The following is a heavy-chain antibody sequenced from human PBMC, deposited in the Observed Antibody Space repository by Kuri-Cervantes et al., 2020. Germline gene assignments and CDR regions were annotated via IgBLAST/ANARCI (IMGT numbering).Heavy chain of an antibody. Sequence: GESLKISCAASGFTVSSNYMSWVRQAPGKGLEWVSVIYSGGSTYYADSVKGRFTISRDNSKNTLYLQMNSLRAEDTAVYYCARGRRRSEYLDYFDYWGQGTLVTVSS. CDR1: GFTVSSNY. CDR2: IYSGGST. J-gene: IGHJ4*02. V-gene: IGHV3-53*01. D-gene: IGHD1-14*01. CDR3: ARGRRRSEYLDYFDY.